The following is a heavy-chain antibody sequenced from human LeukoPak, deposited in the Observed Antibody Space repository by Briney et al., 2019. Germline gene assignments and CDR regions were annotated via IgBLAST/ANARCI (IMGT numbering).Heavy chain of an antibody. CDR1: GYSFTSYW. V-gene: IGHV5-51*01. J-gene: IGHJ4*02. CDR3: ARTDSSGWSYFDY. D-gene: IGHD6-19*01. Sequence: GESLKISCKGSGYSFTSYWIGWVRQMPGKGLEWMGIIYPGDSDTRYSPSFQGQVTISADKSISTAYLHWSSLKASDSAMYYCARTDSSGWSYFDYWGQGTLVTVSS. CDR2: IYPGDSDT.